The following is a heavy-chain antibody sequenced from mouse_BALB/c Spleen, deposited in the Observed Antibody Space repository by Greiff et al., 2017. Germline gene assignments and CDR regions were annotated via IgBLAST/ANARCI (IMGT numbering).Heavy chain of an antibody. CDR3: ARKYGNA. Sequence: EVKLMESGGGLVKPGGSLKLSCAASGFTFSSYAMSWVRQTPEKRLEWVATISSGGSYTYYPDSVKGRFTISRDNAKNTLYLQMSSLRSEDTAMYYCARKYGNAWGQGTLVTVSA. J-gene: IGHJ3*01. CDR1: GFTFSSYA. D-gene: IGHD2-10*02. V-gene: IGHV5-9-3*01. CDR2: ISSGGSYT.